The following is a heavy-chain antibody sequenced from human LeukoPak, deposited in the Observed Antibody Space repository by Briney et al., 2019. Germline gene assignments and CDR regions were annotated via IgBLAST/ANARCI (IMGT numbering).Heavy chain of an antibody. CDR3: AELGITMIGGV. D-gene: IGHD3-10*02. CDR1: GLTVSSNC. J-gene: IGHJ6*04. Sequence: GGSLRLSCAASGLTVSSNCMSWVRQAPGKGLEWVSFIYSGGSTYYADSVKGRFSISRDSSKNTMYLQMNSLRAEDTAVYYCAELGITMIGGVWGKGTTVTISS. CDR2: IYSGGST. V-gene: IGHV3-66*01.